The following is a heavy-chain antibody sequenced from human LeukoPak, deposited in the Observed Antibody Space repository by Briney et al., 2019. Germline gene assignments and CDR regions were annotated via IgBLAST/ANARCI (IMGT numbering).Heavy chain of an antibody. D-gene: IGHD3-9*01. V-gene: IGHV1-2*02. CDR1: VYTFTVYY. J-gene: IGHJ4*02. CDR2: INPNSGGT. CDR3: AREHDYYILTGSVELPLDY. Sequence: ASVTVSCKASVYTFTVYYMHWVRQAPGQGPGRVGGINPNSGGTNYAQKLQGRVTMTRDTAISTTYRELSKLRSENTAVYSCAREHDYYILTGSVELPLDYWGQGTLVTVSS.